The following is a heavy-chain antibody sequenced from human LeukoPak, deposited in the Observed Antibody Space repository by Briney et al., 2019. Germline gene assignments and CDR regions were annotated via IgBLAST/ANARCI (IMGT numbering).Heavy chain of an antibody. D-gene: IGHD4-17*01. CDR1: GGSPSSGGYY. J-gene: IGHJ5*02. V-gene: IGHV4-31*03. CDR3: ARVLLTIYDYGDPNSNWFDP. CDR2: IYYSGST. Sequence: PSETLSLTCTVSGGSPSSGGYYWSWIRQHPGTGLEWLGYIYYSGSTYYNPSLKSRVTISVDTSKNQFSLKLSSVTAADTAVYYCARVLLTIYDYGDPNSNWFDPWGQGSLVTVSS.